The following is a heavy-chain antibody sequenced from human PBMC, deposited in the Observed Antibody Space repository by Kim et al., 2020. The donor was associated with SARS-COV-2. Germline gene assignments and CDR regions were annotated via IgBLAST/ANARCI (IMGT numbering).Heavy chain of an antibody. D-gene: IGHD6-13*01. CDR3: ASTLAAAGTRGVFDY. V-gene: IGHV3-21*01. Sequence: GGSLRLSCAASGFTFSSYSMNWVRQAPGKGLEWVSSISSSSSYIYYADSVKGRFTISRDNAKNSLYLQMNRLRAEDTAVYYCASTLAAAGTRGVFDYWGQGTLVTVSS. J-gene: IGHJ4*02. CDR1: GFTFSSYS. CDR2: ISSSSSYI.